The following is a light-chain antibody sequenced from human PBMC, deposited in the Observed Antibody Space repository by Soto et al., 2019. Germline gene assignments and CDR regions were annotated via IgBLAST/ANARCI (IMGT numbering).Light chain of an antibody. CDR1: QSISSY. V-gene: IGKV1-39*01. CDR2: AAS. J-gene: IGKJ3*01. CDR3: KHSYTTPFS. Sequence: DIQMTQSPSSLSASVGDRVTITCRASQSISSYLNWYQQKPGKAPNLLIYAASTLQIGVSSRFSGSGSGTDFTLTNSTLQPKYFTTYYCKHSYTTPFSFGPRTKVYI.